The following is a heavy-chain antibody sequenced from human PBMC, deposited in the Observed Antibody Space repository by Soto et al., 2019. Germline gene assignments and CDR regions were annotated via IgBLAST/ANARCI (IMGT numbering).Heavy chain of an antibody. CDR3: AMVDVYVTPSPQDV. D-gene: IGHD3-16*01. CDR1: GYSFTRYG. CDR2: INAYNGNT. J-gene: IGHJ6*02. V-gene: IGHV1-18*01. Sequence: QVQLVQSGAEVKKPGASVKVSCKASGYSFTRYGIGWARQALGRVLEWMGWINAYNGNTNYAQNLQGRLTLTTDTSTTTAYMELRSLRSNDTAIYYCAMVDVYVTPSPQDVWGQGTTVTVSS.